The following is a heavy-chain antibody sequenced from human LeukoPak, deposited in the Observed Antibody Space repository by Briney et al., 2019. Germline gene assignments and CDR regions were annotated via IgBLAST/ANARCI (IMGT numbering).Heavy chain of an antibody. Sequence: SETLSLTCTASGGSISAYYWNWIRQPPGKGLEWIGYIYYSGSTTYNPSLKSRLIMSVDTAKNQFSLKLRSVTAADTAVYYCARGDFCSSTNCYLRPMDVWGKGTTVTVSS. V-gene: IGHV4-59*01. CDR2: IYYSGST. CDR1: GGSISAYY. D-gene: IGHD2-2*01. J-gene: IGHJ6*03. CDR3: ARGDFCSSTNCYLRPMDV.